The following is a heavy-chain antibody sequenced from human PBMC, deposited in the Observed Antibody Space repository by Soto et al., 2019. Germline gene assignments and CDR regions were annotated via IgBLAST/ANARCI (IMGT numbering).Heavy chain of an antibody. CDR2: IIPIFGTA. CDR3: ARGGGGPYYYYGMDV. D-gene: IGHD2-15*01. CDR1: GGTFSSYA. Sequence: AVKVSCKASGGTFSSYAISWVRQAPGQGLEWMGGIIPIFGTANYAQKFQGRVTITADESTSTAYMELSSLRSEDTAVYYCARGGGGPYYYYGMDVWGQGTTVTVSS. J-gene: IGHJ6*02. V-gene: IGHV1-69*13.